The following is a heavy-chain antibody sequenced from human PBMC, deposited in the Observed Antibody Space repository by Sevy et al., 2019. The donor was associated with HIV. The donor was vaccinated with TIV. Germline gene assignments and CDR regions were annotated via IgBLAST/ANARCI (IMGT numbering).Heavy chain of an antibody. J-gene: IGHJ6*02. V-gene: IGHV4-34*01. CDR3: ARGRACSSTSCYGYYYYGMDV. Sequence: SETLSLTCAVYGGSFSGYYWSWIRQPPGKGLEWIGEINHSGSTNYNPSLKSRVTISVDTSKNQFSLKLSSVTAADTAVYYCARGRACSSTSCYGYYYYGMDVWGQGTTVTVSS. D-gene: IGHD2-2*01. CDR1: GGSFSGYY. CDR2: INHSGST.